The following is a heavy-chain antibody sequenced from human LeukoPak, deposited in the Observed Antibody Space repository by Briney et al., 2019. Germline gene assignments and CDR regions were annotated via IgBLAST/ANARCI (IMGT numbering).Heavy chain of an antibody. V-gene: IGHV1-69*01. CDR1: GSTFGSYV. CDR2: IIPIFGTA. Sequence: SSVKVSCKASGSTFGSYVISWVRQAPGQGLEWMGGIIPIFGTAHYAQKFQGRLTITADESTSTVYMEMSSLRSEDTAMYYCAKEVDTALVTGYFDLWGRGTLVTVSA. CDR3: AKEVDTALVTGYFDL. D-gene: IGHD5-18*01. J-gene: IGHJ2*01.